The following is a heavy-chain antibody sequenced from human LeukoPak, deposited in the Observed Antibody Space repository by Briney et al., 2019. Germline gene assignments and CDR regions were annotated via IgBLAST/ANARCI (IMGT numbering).Heavy chain of an antibody. CDR3: ARGGGLGV. D-gene: IGHD3-16*01. J-gene: IGHJ6*02. Sequence: GGSLRLSCAASGFTFSSCGVHWVRQAPGKGLEWVALISYDGSNKYYADSVKGRFTISRDDSKNTLYLQMNSLRAEDTAVYFCARGGGLGVWGQGATVTVSS. CDR2: ISYDGSNK. V-gene: IGHV3-30*03. CDR1: GFTFSSCG.